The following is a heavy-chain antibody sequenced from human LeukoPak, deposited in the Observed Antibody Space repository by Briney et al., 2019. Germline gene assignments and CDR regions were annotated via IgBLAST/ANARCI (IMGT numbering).Heavy chain of an antibody. CDR2: INHSGST. CDR1: GGSFSGYY. Sequence: KPSETLSLTCAVYGGSFSGYYWSWIRQPPGKGLEWIGEINHSGSTNYSPSLKSRVTISVDTSKNQFSLKLSSVTAADTAVYYYARVGYRYYDFWSGYYREGTGAIGYWGQGTLVTVSS. V-gene: IGHV4-34*01. J-gene: IGHJ4*02. D-gene: IGHD3-3*01. CDR3: ARVGYRYYDFWSGYYREGTGAIGY.